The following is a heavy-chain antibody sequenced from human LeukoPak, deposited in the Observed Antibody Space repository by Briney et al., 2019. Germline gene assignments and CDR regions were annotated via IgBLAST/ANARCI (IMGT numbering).Heavy chain of an antibody. V-gene: IGHV3-21*01. D-gene: IGHD4-17*01. Sequence: GSLRLSCAASGFTFSSYSMNWVRQAPGKGLEWVSSISNSSSYIYYADSVKGRFTISRDNARNSLYLQMNSLRAEDTAVYYCAREGDYGDYGYYYYYMDVWGKGTTVTVSS. CDR1: GFTFSSYS. J-gene: IGHJ6*03. CDR3: AREGDYGDYGYYYYYMDV. CDR2: ISNSSSYI.